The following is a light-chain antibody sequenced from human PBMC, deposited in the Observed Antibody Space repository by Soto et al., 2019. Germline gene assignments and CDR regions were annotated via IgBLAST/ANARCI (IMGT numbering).Light chain of an antibody. CDR2: EVS. J-gene: IGLJ2*01. Sequence: QSALTQPASVSGSPGQSITISCTGTSSDVGGYNYVSWYQQHQGNAPKLMIYEVSNRPSGVSNRFCCSKSGNTASLTISGLQAEDEAYYYCSSSSSSSTPVLGGGTKHTVL. CDR1: SSDVGGYNY. CDR3: SSSSSSSTPV. V-gene: IGLV2-14*01.